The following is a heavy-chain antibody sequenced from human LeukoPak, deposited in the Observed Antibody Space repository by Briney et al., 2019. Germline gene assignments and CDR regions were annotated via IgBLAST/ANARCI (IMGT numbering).Heavy chain of an antibody. D-gene: IGHD6-19*01. Sequence: SETLSLTCTVSGGSVSSGSYYWSWIRQPPGKGLEWIGYIYYSGSTNYNPSLKSRVTMSVDTSKNQFSLKLSSVTAADTAVYYCARVGDSYSSGWYDAPYYFDYWGQGTLVTVSS. CDR1: GGSVSSGSYY. V-gene: IGHV4-61*01. J-gene: IGHJ4*02. CDR3: ARVGDSYSSGWYDAPYYFDY. CDR2: IYYSGST.